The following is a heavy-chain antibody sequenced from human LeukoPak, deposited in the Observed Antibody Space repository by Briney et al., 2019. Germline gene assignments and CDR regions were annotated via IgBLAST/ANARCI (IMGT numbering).Heavy chain of an antibody. Sequence: GASVKVSCKTSGYTFATYFMHWVRQAPGQGLEWMGYIKPNSGVANYAQKFRGRVTMTWDTSISTAYIELSGLTSDDTAIYYCARPTYCGSNCYFNFDYWGQETLVTVSS. CDR2: IKPNSGVA. D-gene: IGHD2-21*02. J-gene: IGHJ4*02. V-gene: IGHV1-2*02. CDR1: GYTFATYF. CDR3: ARPTYCGSNCYFNFDY.